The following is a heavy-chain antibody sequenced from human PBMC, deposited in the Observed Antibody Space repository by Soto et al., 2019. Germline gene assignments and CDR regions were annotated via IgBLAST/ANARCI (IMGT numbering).Heavy chain of an antibody. CDR3: AGTGLQEYYYYYLDV. CDR2: ISGSGGST. D-gene: IGHD4-4*01. CDR1: GFTFSSYA. J-gene: IGHJ6*03. Sequence: GGSLRLSCAASGFTFSSYAMSWVRQAPGKGLEWVSAISGSGGSTYYADSVKGRFTISRDNSKNTLYLQMNSLRAEDTAVYYFAGTGLQEYYYYYLDVWRKGTTVTVSS. V-gene: IGHV3-23*01.